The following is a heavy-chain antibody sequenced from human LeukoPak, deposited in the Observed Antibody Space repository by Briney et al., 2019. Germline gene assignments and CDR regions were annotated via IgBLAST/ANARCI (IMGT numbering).Heavy chain of an antibody. CDR2: IRGKADNYAT. V-gene: IGHV3-73*01. D-gene: IGHD1-7*01. CDR3: TGNAITGTTGWFDS. Sequence: GGSLSLSCAASGFTFSGSAMHWVRQASGKGLEWVGRIRGKADNYATAFAASVEGRFTISRDDSKNTAYLQMNSLKTEGTAVYYCTGNAITGTTGWFDSWGQGTLVTVSS. J-gene: IGHJ5*01. CDR1: GFTFSGSA.